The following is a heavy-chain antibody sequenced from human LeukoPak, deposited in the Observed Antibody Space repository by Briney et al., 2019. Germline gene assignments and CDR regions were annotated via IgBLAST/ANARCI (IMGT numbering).Heavy chain of an antibody. Sequence: GGSLRLSCATSGFTFYNNAMSWVRQAPGKGLEWVSAINGGGDATEYADSVKGRFTISRDNSKNTLYLQMNSLRPDDTAVYYCARCTASCYANAFDVWGQGTLLTVSS. J-gene: IGHJ3*01. CDR3: ARCTASCYANAFDV. D-gene: IGHD2-2*01. V-gene: IGHV3-23*01. CDR1: GFTFYNNA. CDR2: INGGGDAT.